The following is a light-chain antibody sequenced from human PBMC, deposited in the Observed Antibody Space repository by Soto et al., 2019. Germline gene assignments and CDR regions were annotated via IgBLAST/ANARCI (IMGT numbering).Light chain of an antibody. V-gene: IGLV1-44*01. CDR3: AAWDDSLNAVL. Sequence: QSVLTQPPSASGPPGQRVTISCSGSSSNIGSNTVNWYQQLPGTAPKLLIYSNDQRPSGVPDRFSGSKSGTSASLAISGLQSGDEADYYCAAWDDSLNAVLFGGGTKLTVL. CDR1: SSNIGSNT. J-gene: IGLJ2*01. CDR2: SND.